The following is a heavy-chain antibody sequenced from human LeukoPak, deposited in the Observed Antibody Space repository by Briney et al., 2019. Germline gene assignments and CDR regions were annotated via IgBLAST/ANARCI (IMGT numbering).Heavy chain of an antibody. CDR3: TRGSYWRFDY. J-gene: IGHJ4*02. V-gene: IGHV3-9*01. Sequence: PGGSLRLSCAASGFTFDDYATHWVRQAPGKGLEWVSGISWNSGSIGYADSVKGRFTISRDNAKNSLYLQMNSLRAEDTALYYCTRGSYWRFDYWGQGTLVTVSS. CDR2: ISWNSGSI. D-gene: IGHD1-26*01. CDR1: GFTFDDYA.